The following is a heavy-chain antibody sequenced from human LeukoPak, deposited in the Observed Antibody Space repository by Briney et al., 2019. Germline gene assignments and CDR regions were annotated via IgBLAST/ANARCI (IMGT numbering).Heavy chain of an antibody. V-gene: IGHV4-4*09. D-gene: IGHD5-24*01. Sequence: SETLSLTCTVSGGSISSYYWSWIRQPPGKGLEWIGYIYTSGSTNYSPSLKSRVTISVDTSKNQFSLKLSSVTAADTAVCYCARRERWLLAFDIWGQGTMVTVSS. CDR1: GGSISSYY. CDR2: IYTSGST. CDR3: ARRERWLLAFDI. J-gene: IGHJ3*02.